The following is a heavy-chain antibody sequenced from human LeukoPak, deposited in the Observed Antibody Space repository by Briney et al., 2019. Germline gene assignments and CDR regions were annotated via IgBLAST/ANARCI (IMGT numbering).Heavy chain of an antibody. Sequence: SETLSLTCTVSGGSISSSSYYWGWIRQPPGKGLEWIGSIYYSGSTYYNPSLKSRVTISVDTSKNQFSLKLSSVTAADTAVYYCARDRIVSGGFYWGQGTLVTVSS. D-gene: IGHD1-26*01. V-gene: IGHV4-39*07. J-gene: IGHJ4*02. CDR3: ARDRIVSGGFY. CDR1: GGSISSSSYY. CDR2: IYYSGST.